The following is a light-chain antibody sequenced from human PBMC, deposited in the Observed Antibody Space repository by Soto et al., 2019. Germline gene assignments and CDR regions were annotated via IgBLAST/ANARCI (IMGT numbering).Light chain of an antibody. V-gene: IGLV2-8*01. J-gene: IGLJ1*01. CDR1: MNDIGVYDF. CDR3: KSYAGSNTYV. Sequence: QSVLTQPPSASGSPGQSVTISCTGTMNDIGVYDFVSWYQHHPGKAPRLIIYEVVQRPSGVPDRFSGSKSGNTASLTVSGLQAADEADYFCKSYAGSNTYVFGSGTKLNVL. CDR2: EVV.